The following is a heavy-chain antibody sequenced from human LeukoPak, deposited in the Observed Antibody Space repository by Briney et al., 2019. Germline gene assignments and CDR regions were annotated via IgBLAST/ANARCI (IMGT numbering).Heavy chain of an antibody. Sequence: GGSLRLSCAASGFTFSSYVMSWVRQAPGKGLEWVSAISGSGGGTYYADSVRGRFTISRDNSKNMLYLQMNSLRAEDTAVYYCARASEVGATTSFDYWGQGTLVTVSS. CDR1: GFTFSSYV. D-gene: IGHD1-26*01. J-gene: IGHJ4*02. V-gene: IGHV3-23*01. CDR2: ISGSGGGT. CDR3: ARASEVGATTSFDY.